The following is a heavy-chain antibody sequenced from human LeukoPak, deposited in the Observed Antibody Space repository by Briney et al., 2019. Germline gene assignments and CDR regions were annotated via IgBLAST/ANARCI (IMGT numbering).Heavy chain of an antibody. CDR2: IIPIFGTA. J-gene: IGHJ6*04. V-gene: IGHV1-69*06. D-gene: IGHD3-9*01. CDR1: GGTFSSYA. Sequence: ASVKVSCKASGGTFSSYAISWVRQAPGQGLEWMGGIIPIFGTANYAQKFQGRVTITADKSTSTAYMELSSLRSEDTAVYYCARAPLRHFDWSRIRHYYYYGMDVWGKGTTVTVSS. CDR3: ARAPLRHFDWSRIRHYYYYGMDV.